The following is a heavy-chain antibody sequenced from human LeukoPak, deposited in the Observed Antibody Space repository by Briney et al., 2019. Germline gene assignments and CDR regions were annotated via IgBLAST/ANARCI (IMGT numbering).Heavy chain of an antibody. CDR1: GYTFTRYA. CDR2: INTNTGNP. V-gene: IGHV7-4-1*02. J-gene: IGHJ6*03. D-gene: IGHD3-22*01. CDR3: ARGSYYDSSGYFSYHYYYYSYMDV. Sequence: ASVKVSCKASGYTFTRYAMNWVRQAPGQGLEWMGWINTNTGNPTYAQGFTGRFVFPLDTSVSTAYLQISSLKAEDTAVYYCARGSYYDSSGYFSYHYYYYSYMDVWGKGTTVTVSS.